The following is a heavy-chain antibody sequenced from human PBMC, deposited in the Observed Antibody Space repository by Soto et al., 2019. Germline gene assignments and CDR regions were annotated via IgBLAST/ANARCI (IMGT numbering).Heavy chain of an antibody. CDR1: GYTFPSYY. V-gene: IGHV1-46*01. J-gene: IGHJ6*02. CDR2: INPSGGST. CDR3: ARDRRACDYGMDV. Sequence: SVKVSCNASGYTFPSYYMHWVRQAPGQGLEWMGIINPSGGSTSYAQKFQGRVTMTRDTSTSTVYMELSSLRSEDMAVYYCARDRRACDYGMDVWRQGTTVTVSS.